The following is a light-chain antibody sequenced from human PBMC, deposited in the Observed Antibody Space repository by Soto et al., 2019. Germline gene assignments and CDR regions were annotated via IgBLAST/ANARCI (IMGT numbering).Light chain of an antibody. Sequence: DIVLTQSPGTLSLSPGERATLSCRASQSVSSTYLAWYQQKPGQAPMLLIYGASIMATGVPDRFSGSGSGTDFTLTISRLEADDFAVYYCQQYSSSQFTFGRGTKVDIK. CDR1: QSVSSTY. V-gene: IGKV3-20*01. CDR2: GAS. J-gene: IGKJ3*01. CDR3: QQYSSSQFT.